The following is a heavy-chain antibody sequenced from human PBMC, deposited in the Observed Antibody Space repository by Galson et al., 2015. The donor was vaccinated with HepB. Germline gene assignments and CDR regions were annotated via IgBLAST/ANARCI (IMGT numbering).Heavy chain of an antibody. CDR2: ISSSSSYI. CDR3: ARNLRIAAAGQHFDF. CDR1: GFTFSSYS. D-gene: IGHD6-13*01. V-gene: IGHV3-21*01. J-gene: IGHJ4*02. Sequence: SLRLSCAASGFTFSSYSMNWVRQAPGKGLEWVSSISSSSSYIYYANSVKGRFTISRDNDKNSLYLQMNSLTAEDTAVYYCARNLRIAAAGQHFDFWGQGTLVTVSS.